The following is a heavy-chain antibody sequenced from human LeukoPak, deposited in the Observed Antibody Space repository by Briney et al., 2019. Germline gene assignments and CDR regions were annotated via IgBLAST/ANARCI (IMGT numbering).Heavy chain of an antibody. CDR2: FVPEDGET. Sequence: EASVKVSCKLSGDTLTELSMHWVRQSPGKGLEWMGGFVPEDGETIYAQKFQGRVTMTEDTSTDTAYMELSSLRSDDTAVYFCATLPPGHLFDSWGQGTLVTVSS. CDR3: ATLPPGHLFDS. V-gene: IGHV1-24*01. J-gene: IGHJ4*02. CDR1: GDTLTELS.